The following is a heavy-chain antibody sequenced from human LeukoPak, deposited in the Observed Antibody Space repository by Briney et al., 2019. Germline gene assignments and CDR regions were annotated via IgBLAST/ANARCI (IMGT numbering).Heavy chain of an antibody. Sequence: GGSLRLSCAASGFTFDDYGMSWVRQAPGKGLEWVSGINWNGGSTGYADPVKGRFTISRDNAKNSLYLQMNSLRAEDTAVYYCAKDGGWFGELFSQFDYWGQGTLVTVSS. J-gene: IGHJ4*02. CDR1: GFTFDDYG. V-gene: IGHV3-20*04. CDR2: INWNGGST. D-gene: IGHD3-10*01. CDR3: AKDGGWFGELFSQFDY.